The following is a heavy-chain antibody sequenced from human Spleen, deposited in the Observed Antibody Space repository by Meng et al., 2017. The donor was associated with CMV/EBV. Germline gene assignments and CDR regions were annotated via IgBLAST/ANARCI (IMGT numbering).Heavy chain of an antibody. Sequence: SGSTFSSASMNWVRQAPGKGLEWVSSISGSSSYIYYADSVKGRFTISRDNAKNSLYLQMNSLRAEDTAVYYCARDCSSTRCPPFDSWGQGTLVTVSS. CDR3: ARDCSSTRCPPFDS. J-gene: IGHJ4*02. CDR2: ISGSSSYI. D-gene: IGHD2-2*01. CDR1: GSTFSSAS. V-gene: IGHV3-21*01.